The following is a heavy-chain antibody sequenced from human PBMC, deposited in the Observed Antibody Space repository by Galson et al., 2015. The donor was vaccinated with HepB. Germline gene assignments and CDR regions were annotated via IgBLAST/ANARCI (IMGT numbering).Heavy chain of an antibody. J-gene: IGHJ3*02. CDR2: INPSGGRT. CDR3: ARGSKTPRSAFDI. Sequence: SVKVSCKASGYTFTSYYMNWVRQAPGQGLEWMGIINPSGGRTSYAQKFQGRVTMTRDTSTSTVYMELSSLSSVTAADTAVYYCARGSKTPRSAFDIWGQGTMVTVSS. CDR1: GYTFTSYY. D-gene: IGHD2-15*01. V-gene: IGHV1-46*01.